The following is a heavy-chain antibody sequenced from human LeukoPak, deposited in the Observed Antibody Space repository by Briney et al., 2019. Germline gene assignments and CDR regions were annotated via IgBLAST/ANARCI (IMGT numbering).Heavy chain of an antibody. Sequence: PGGSLRLSCAAPGFTFSSYGMHWVRQAPGKGLEWVAVIWYDGSNKYYADSVKGRFTISRDNSKNTLYVQMNSLRAEDTAVYYCAKGSYYYDSSGSSFEYWGQGTLVTVSS. CDR1: GFTFSSYG. CDR3: AKGSYYYDSSGSSFEY. V-gene: IGHV3-33*06. D-gene: IGHD3-22*01. J-gene: IGHJ4*02. CDR2: IWYDGSNK.